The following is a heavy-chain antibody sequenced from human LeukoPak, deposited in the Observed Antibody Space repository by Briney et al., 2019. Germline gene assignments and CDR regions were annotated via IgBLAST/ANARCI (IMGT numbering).Heavy chain of an antibody. CDR3: ARDTYSEWFDP. D-gene: IGHD1-14*01. CDR1: QFTFSDYS. Sequence: PGGSLRLSCAASQFTFSDYSMNWVRQAPGKGLEWVSSISRNSGHMYYADSVKGRFTISRDNAKNSLYLQMNSLRAEDTAVYYCARDTYSEWFDPWGQGTLVTVSS. CDR2: ISRNSGHM. J-gene: IGHJ5*02. V-gene: IGHV3-21*01.